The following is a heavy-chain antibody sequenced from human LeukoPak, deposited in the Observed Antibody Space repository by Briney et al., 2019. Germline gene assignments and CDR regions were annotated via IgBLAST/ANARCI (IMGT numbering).Heavy chain of an antibody. CDR1: DYTFTSYG. Sequence: EASVKVSFKASDYTFTSYGINWVRQAPGQGLEWMGWISVNNGNTNYEQKLQGRVTMTTDTSTSTAYMELRSLRSDDTAVYYGARGLQLERRGRFFPLHIWGQGTMVTVSS. V-gene: IGHV1-18*01. CDR3: ARGLQLERRGRFFPLHI. D-gene: IGHD1-1*01. J-gene: IGHJ3*02. CDR2: ISVNNGNT.